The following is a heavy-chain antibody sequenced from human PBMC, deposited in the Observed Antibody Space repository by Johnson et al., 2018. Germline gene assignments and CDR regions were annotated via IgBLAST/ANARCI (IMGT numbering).Heavy chain of an antibody. CDR1: GYTFTSYP. CDR3: ACDPYLRGCKY. J-gene: IGHJ4*02. D-gene: IGHD2-15*01. Sequence: QVQLVQSGTEVKKPGASVKVSCKPSGYTFTSYPMHWVRQAPGQRLEWMGWINAGKGNTKYSQKFQGRVTITRDTSINTAFMELKSLKSQDTAVYYCACDPYLRGCKYWGQGTLVTVSS. CDR2: INAGKGNT. V-gene: IGHV1-3*01.